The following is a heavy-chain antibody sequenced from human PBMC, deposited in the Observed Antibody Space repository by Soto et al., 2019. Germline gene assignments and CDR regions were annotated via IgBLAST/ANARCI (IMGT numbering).Heavy chain of an antibody. D-gene: IGHD1-26*01. CDR3: AKVFIRWGIDYGMDV. Sequence: PGGSLRLSCTASGFTFRNYCMHWARQAPGKGLEWVSGISWNSGSIGYADSVKGRFTISRDNAKNSLYLQMNSLRAEDTALYYCAKVFIRWGIDYGMDVWGQGTTVTVSS. V-gene: IGHV3-9*01. CDR1: GFTFRNYC. J-gene: IGHJ6*02. CDR2: ISWNSGSI.